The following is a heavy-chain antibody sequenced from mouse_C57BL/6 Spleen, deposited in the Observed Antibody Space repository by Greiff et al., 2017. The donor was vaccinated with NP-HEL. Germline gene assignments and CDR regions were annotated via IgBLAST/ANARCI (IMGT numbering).Heavy chain of an antibody. J-gene: IGHJ3*01. CDR3: ARSGGTGTSFFAY. D-gene: IGHD4-1*01. V-gene: IGHV1-69*01. CDR1: GYTFTSYW. Sequence: QVQLKQPGAELVMPGASVKLSCKASGYTFTSYWMHWVKQRPGQGLEWIGEIDPSDSYTNYNQKFKGKSTLTVDKSSSTAYMQLSSLTSEDSAVYYCARSGGTGTSFFAYWGQGTLVTVSA. CDR2: IDPSDSYT.